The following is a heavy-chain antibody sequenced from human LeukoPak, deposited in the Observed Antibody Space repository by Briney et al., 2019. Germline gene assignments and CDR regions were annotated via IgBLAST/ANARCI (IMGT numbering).Heavy chain of an antibody. CDR3: ARVISPDYYDSSGYYSARYYGMDV. CDR1: GFTFSSYS. D-gene: IGHD3-22*01. V-gene: IGHV3-21*01. Sequence: GGSLRLSCAASGFTFSSYSMNWVRQAPGKGLEWVSSISSTSSYIYYTDSVKGRFTISRDHAKNSLYLQMNSLRAEDTAVYYCARVISPDYYDSSGYYSARYYGMDVWGQGTTVTVSS. CDR2: ISSTSSYI. J-gene: IGHJ6*02.